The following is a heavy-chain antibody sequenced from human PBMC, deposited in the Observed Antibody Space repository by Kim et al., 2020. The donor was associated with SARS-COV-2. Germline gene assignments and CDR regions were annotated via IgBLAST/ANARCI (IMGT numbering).Heavy chain of an antibody. Sequence: SETLSLTCTVSGDSLSSDYWSWNRQPAGKGLEWIGRIYTSGRTNYNPSLQSRVTMSVDMSKNQFSLKLSSVTAADTAVYYCASALGDWGQGTLVNVSS. D-gene: IGHD3-16*02. J-gene: IGHJ4*02. V-gene: IGHV4-4*07. CDR1: GDSLSSDY. CDR3: ASALGD. CDR2: IYTSGRT.